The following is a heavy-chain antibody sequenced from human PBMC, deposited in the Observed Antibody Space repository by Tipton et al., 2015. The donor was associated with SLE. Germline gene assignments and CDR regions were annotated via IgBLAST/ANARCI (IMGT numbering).Heavy chain of an antibody. Sequence: RSLRLSCGGSGVTLSRYTVHWVRQAPGKGLEWVAVISYDGSNKYYADSVKGRFTISRDNSKNTLYLQMNSLRTEDTAAYYCAAGLLWFGECFYWGQGALVTVSS. CDR2: ISYDGSNK. CDR1: GVTLSRYT. J-gene: IGHJ4*02. V-gene: IGHV3-30*04. CDR3: AAGLLWFGECFY. D-gene: IGHD3-10*01.